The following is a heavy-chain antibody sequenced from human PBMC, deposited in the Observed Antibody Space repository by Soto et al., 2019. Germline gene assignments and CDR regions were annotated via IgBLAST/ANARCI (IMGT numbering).Heavy chain of an antibody. Sequence: GGSLRLSCAASGFTFSSYAMNWVRQAPGKGLEWVSGITNSGGSTYYADSVKGRFTISRDNSKNTLYLQMNSLRAEDTAVYYCAKGRSGGSCCYFDYWGQGTLVTVSS. J-gene: IGHJ4*02. CDR1: GFTFSSYA. CDR3: AKGRSGGSCCYFDY. D-gene: IGHD2-15*01. CDR2: ITNSGGST. V-gene: IGHV3-23*01.